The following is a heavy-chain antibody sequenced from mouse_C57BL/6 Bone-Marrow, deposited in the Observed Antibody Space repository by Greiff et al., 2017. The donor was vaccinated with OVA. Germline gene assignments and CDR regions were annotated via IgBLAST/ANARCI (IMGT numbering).Heavy chain of an antibody. CDR2: INPNYGTT. V-gene: IGHV1-39*01. D-gene: IGHD1-1*01. J-gene: IGHJ1*03. CDR1: GYSFTDYY. Sequence: EVPLQQSGPELVKPGASVKISCKASGYSFTDYYMNWVKQSTGKSLEWIGVINPNYGTTSYNQKFKGKATVTVDKSSSTAYMQLNSLTSEDSAVYYCARERTTEVATYWYFDVWGTGTTVTVSS. CDR3: ARERTTEVATYWYFDV.